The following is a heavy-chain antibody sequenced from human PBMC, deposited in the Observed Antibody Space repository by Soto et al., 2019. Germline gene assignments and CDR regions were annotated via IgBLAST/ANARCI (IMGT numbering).Heavy chain of an antibody. CDR1: GGTFSSYA. J-gene: IGHJ6*02. Sequence: QVQLVQSGAEVKKPGSSVKVSCKASGGTFSSYAISWVRQAPGQGLEWMGGIIPIFGTANYAQKFQGRVTITADESTSTAYMELSSLRSEDTAVYYCARVVDFGVVTSLGEGIDVWGQGTTVTVSS. CDR3: ARVVDFGVVTSLGEGIDV. V-gene: IGHV1-69*12. D-gene: IGHD3-3*01. CDR2: IIPIFGTA.